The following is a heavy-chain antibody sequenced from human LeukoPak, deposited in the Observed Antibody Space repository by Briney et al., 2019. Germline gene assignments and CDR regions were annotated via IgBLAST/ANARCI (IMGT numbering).Heavy chain of an antibody. CDR1: GGSFSGYY. D-gene: IGHD4-17*01. CDR3: AGRDYGEDWFDP. Sequence: SETLSLTCAVYGGSFSGYYWSWIRQPPGKGLEWIGEINHSGSTNYNPSLKSRVTISVDTSKNQFSLKLSSVTAADTAVYYCAGRDYGEDWFDPWGQGTLVTVSS. J-gene: IGHJ5*02. CDR2: INHSGST. V-gene: IGHV4-34*01.